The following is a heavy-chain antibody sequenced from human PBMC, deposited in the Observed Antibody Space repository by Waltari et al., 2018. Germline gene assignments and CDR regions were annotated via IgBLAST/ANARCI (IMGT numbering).Heavy chain of an antibody. J-gene: IGHJ3*02. CDR3: ARGYRKAFDI. CDR1: GFTFSDFS. D-gene: IGHD5-12*01. V-gene: IGHV3-48*04. CDR2: IYSTGSTI. Sequence: EVQLVESGGGLVQPGGSLRLSCAASGFTFSDFSMNWVRQAPGKGLEWVSYIYSTGSTIYDADSVKGRFTISRDNAQNSLYLQMNSLRADDTAVYYCARGYRKAFDIWGQGTMVTVSS.